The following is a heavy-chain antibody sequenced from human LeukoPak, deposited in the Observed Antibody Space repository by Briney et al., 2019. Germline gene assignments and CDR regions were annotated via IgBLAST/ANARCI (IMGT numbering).Heavy chain of an antibody. CDR3: ARTSNYWSPYFDY. D-gene: IGHD1-1*01. J-gene: IGHJ4*02. V-gene: IGHV4-4*07. CDR1: GGSISGYY. CDR2: MYTSGTT. Sequence: SETLSLTCTVSGGSISGYYWSWIRQPAGKGLEWIGRMYTSGTTNYNPSLKSRVTMSVDTSKNQFSLKLTSVTAADTAVYYCARTSNYWSPYFDYWGQGALVTVSS.